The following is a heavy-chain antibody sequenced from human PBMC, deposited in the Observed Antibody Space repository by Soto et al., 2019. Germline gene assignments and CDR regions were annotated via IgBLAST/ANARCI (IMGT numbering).Heavy chain of an antibody. D-gene: IGHD3-9*01. J-gene: IGHJ4*02. CDR3: ARGGGTHILTDDY. CDR1: GFTFSSYA. Sequence: QVQLVESGGGVVQPGRSLRLSCAASGFTFSSYAMHWVRQAPGKGLEWVAVISYDGSNKYYADSVKGRFTISRDNSKNTLYLQMNSLRAEDTAVYYCARGGGTHILTDDYWGQGTLVTVSS. V-gene: IGHV3-30-3*01. CDR2: ISYDGSNK.